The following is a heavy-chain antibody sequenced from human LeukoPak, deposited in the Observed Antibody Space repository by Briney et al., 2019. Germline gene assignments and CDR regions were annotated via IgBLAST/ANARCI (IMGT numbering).Heavy chain of an antibody. CDR3: ARAVDYYDSSGYYSGYFQH. J-gene: IGHJ1*01. D-gene: IGHD3-22*01. V-gene: IGHV3-53*01. Sequence: GGSLRLSCAASGFTFSTYWMSWVRQAPGKGLEWVSVIYSGGSTYYADSVKGRFTISRDNSKNTLYLQMNSLRAEDTAVYYCARAVDYYDSSGYYSGYFQHWGQGTLVTVSS. CDR1: GFTFSTYW. CDR2: IYSGGST.